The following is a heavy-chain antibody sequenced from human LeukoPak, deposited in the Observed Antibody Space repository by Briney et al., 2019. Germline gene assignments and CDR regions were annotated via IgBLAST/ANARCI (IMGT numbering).Heavy chain of an antibody. CDR3: ARHLLAYSNYGYYYMDV. V-gene: IGHV4-39*01. Sequence: SETLSLTCTVSGGSISSSSYYWGWIRQPPGKGLEWIGSIYYSGGTYYNSSLKSRVTISVDTSKNQFSLKLSSVTAADTAVYYCARHLLAYSNYGYYYMDVWGKGTTVTVSS. CDR2: IYYSGGT. CDR1: GGSISSSSYY. D-gene: IGHD4-11*01. J-gene: IGHJ6*03.